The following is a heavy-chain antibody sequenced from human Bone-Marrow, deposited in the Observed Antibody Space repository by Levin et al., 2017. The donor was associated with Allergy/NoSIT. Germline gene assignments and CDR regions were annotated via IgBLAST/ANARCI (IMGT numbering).Heavy chain of an antibody. J-gene: IGHJ4*02. CDR3: ARSRGATALHYCDN. V-gene: IGHV3-48*02. D-gene: IGHD1-1*01. CDR2: ISSSGTI. Sequence: SCVASGFTFTGYTMNWVRQAPGKGLEWISHISSSGTIYYADSVKGRFTISRDNAKNSLYLQLNSLRDEDTAVYYCARSRGATALHYCDNWGQGTLVTVSS. CDR1: GFTFTGYT.